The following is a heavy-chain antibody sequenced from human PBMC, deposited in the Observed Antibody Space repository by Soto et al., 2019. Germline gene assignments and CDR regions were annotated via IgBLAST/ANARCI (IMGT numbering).Heavy chain of an antibody. V-gene: IGHV4-59*01. Sequence: SETLSLTCTVSGGSISTDYWSWIRQPPGKGLEWIGYIFYSGNTHYNPSLKSRATISVDTSKNQFSLRLASVTAADTAVYYCARDLVSSGYFDYWGQGIPVTVSS. J-gene: IGHJ4*02. CDR1: GGSISTDY. D-gene: IGHD1-26*01. CDR2: IFYSGNT. CDR3: ARDLVSSGYFDY.